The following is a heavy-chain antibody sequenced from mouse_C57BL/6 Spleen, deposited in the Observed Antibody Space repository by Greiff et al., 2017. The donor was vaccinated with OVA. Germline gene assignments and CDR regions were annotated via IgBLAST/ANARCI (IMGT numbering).Heavy chain of an antibody. CDR3: ARQMPGPYFDY. J-gene: IGHJ2*01. Sequence: EVKLVESGGDLVKPGGSLKLSCAASGFTFSSYGMSWVRQTPDKRLEWVATISSGGSYTYYPDSVKGRFTISRDNAKNTLYLQMSSLKSEDTAMYYCARQMPGPYFDYWGQGTTLTVSS. V-gene: IGHV5-6*01. D-gene: IGHD3-1*01. CDR2: ISSGGSYT. CDR1: GFTFSSYG.